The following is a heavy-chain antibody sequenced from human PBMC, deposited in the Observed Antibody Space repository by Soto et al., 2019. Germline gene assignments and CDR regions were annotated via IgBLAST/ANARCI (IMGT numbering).Heavy chain of an antibody. CDR3: ARDADILTGSDAFDI. CDR1: GFTFSDYY. CDR2: IGTSSSYT. J-gene: IGHJ3*02. D-gene: IGHD3-9*01. V-gene: IGHV3-11*05. Sequence: QVQLVESGGGLVKPGGSLRLSCAASGFTFSDYYMSWIRQAPGKGLEWVSYIGTSSSYTNYADSVKGRFTISRDNARNSLYLQMNCRRAEDTAVYYCARDADILTGSDAFDIWGPGTMVTFSS.